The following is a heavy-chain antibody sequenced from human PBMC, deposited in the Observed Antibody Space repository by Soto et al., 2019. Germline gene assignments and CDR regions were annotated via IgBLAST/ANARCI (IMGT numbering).Heavy chain of an antibody. Sequence: GGSLRLSCAASGFTFSNHAMHWVRQAPGKGLEWVSGLYGSGGGIHYADSVKGRFTISRDNYANSVYLQMNSLRVEDTAVYYCARGPVAVGSFDYWGQGTLVTVSS. CDR2: LYGSGGGI. CDR3: ARGPVAVGSFDY. CDR1: GFTFSNHA. J-gene: IGHJ4*02. D-gene: IGHD6-19*01. V-gene: IGHV3-23*01.